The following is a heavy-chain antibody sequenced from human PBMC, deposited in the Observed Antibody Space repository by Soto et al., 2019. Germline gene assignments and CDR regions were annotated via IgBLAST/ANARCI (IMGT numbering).Heavy chain of an antibody. CDR2: IYYSGST. CDR3: ATSNWFDP. J-gene: IGHJ5*02. CDR1: GGSISSRGYY. Sequence: QLQLQESGPGLVKPSETLSLTCTVSGGSISSRGYYWGWLRQPPGKGLEWIGTIYYSGSTYYNPSLKSRVTISVDTSMNQFSLKLSSVTAADTAVYYFATSNWFDPWGQGTLVTVSS. V-gene: IGHV4-39*01.